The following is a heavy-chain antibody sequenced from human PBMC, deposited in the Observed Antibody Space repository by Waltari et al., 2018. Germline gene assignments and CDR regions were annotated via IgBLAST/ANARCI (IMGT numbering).Heavy chain of an antibody. Sequence: QVQLQESGPGLVKPSETLSLTCTVSGGSISSYYWSWIRQPPGKGLEWIGDICYSGSTNSPPSPKSRVTISVDTSKNQFSLKLSAVTAADTAVYYCARGGHYDILMDYWGQGTLVTVSS. CDR3: ARGGHYDILMDY. V-gene: IGHV4-59*13. D-gene: IGHD3-9*01. J-gene: IGHJ4*02. CDR2: ICYSGST. CDR1: GGSISSYY.